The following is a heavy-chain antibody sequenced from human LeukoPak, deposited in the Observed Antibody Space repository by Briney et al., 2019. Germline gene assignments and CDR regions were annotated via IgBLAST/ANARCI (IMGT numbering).Heavy chain of an antibody. J-gene: IGHJ5*02. D-gene: IGHD6-19*01. CDR3: ARAYVRIAVAGTLNWFDP. Sequence: SETLSLTCTVSGGSISSGSYYWSWIRQPAGKGLEWIGRIYTSGSTNYNPSLKSRVTISVDTSKNQFSLKLSSVTAADTAVYYCARAYVRIAVAGTLNWFDPWGQGTLVTASS. CDR1: GGSISSGSYY. CDR2: IYTSGST. V-gene: IGHV4-61*02.